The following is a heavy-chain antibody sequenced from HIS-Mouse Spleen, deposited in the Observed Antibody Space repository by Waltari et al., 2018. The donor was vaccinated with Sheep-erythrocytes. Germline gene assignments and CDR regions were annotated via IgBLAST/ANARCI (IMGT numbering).Heavy chain of an antibody. D-gene: IGHD2-2*01. Sequence: QVQLVQSGAEVKKPGASVKVPCKASGYTFTGYYMHWVRQAPGQGLEWMGWINPNSGGTNYAQKFQGRVTMTRDTSISTAYMELSRLRSDDTAVYYCARGYCSSTSCYGYFQHWGQGTLVTVSS. CDR2: INPNSGGT. J-gene: IGHJ1*01. CDR3: ARGYCSSTSCYGYFQH. V-gene: IGHV1-2*02. CDR1: GYTFTGYY.